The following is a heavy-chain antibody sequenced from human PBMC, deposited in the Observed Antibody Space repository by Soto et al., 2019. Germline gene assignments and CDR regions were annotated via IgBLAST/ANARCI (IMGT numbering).Heavy chain of an antibody. V-gene: IGHV3-11*03. CDR2: ISSSSSYT. CDR1: GFTFSDYY. D-gene: IGHD3-16*02. CDR3: ARQFGGVIVAFDY. Sequence: PGGSLRLSCAASGFTFSDYYMSWIRQAPGKGLEWVSYISSSSSYTNYADSVKGRFTISRDNAKNSLYLQMNSLRAEDTAVYYCARQFGGVIVAFDYWGQGTLVTVSS. J-gene: IGHJ4*02.